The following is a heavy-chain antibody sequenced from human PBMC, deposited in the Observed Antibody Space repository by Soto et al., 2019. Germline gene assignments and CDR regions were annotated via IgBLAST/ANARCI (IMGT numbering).Heavy chain of an antibody. CDR1: GYSFTSYW. J-gene: IGHJ6*02. CDR2: IYPGDSDT. V-gene: IGHV5-51*01. Sequence: GESLKISCKGSGYSFTSYWIGWVRQMPGKGLEWMGIIYPGDSDTRYSPSFQGQVTISADKSISTAYLQWSSLKASDTAMYYCARTWSGYRYQPFGMDVWGQGTTVTVSS. CDR3: ARTWSGYRYQPFGMDV. D-gene: IGHD3-3*01.